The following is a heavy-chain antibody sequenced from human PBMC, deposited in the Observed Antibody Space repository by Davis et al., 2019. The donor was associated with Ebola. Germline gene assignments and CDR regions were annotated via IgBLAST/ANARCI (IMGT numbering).Heavy chain of an antibody. CDR2: ISYDGSNK. V-gene: IGHV3-30*18. J-gene: IGHJ4*02. CDR1: GFTFSNYG. Sequence: GGSLRLSCAASGFTFSNYGMHWVRQAPGTGLEWLAVISYDGSNKYYADSVKGRFTISRDNSKNTLYLQINSLRLDDTAVYYCAKELGGVIYEWGQGTLVTVSS. CDR3: AKELGGVIYE. D-gene: IGHD3-10*01.